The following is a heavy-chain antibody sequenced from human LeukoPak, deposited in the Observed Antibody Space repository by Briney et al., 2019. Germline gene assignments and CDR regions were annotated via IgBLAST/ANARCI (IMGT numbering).Heavy chain of an antibody. CDR2: ISWNSGSI. J-gene: IGHJ4*02. Sequence: GGSLRLSCAASGFTFDDYAMHWVRQAPGKGLEWVSGISWNSGSIGYADSVKGRFTISRDNAKNSLYLQMNSLRAEDTALYYCAKDIRLRGSLRTAFDYWGQGTLVTVSS. CDR3: AKDIRLRGSLRTAFDY. V-gene: IGHV3-9*01. D-gene: IGHD5/OR15-5a*01. CDR1: GFTFDDYA.